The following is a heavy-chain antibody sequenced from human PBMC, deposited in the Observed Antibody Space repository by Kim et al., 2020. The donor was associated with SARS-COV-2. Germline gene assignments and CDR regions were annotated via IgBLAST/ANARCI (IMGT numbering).Heavy chain of an antibody. V-gene: IGHV4-34*01. CDR2: INHSGST. Sequence: SETLSLTCAVYGGSFCGYYWSWIRQPPGKGLEWIGEINHSGSTNYNPSLKSRVTISVDTSKNKFFLKLSSVTAADTAVYYCARVVSSGWYRLHYFDYWG. CDR3: ARVVSSGWYRLHYFDY. CDR1: GGSFCGYY. J-gene: IGHJ4*01. D-gene: IGHD6-19*01.